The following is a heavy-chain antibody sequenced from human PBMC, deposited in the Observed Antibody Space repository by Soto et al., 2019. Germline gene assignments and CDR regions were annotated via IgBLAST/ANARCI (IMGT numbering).Heavy chain of an antibody. Sequence: QVQLVQSGAEVKKPGASVKVSCKASGYTFTSYDINWVRQATGQGLEWMGWMNPNSGNTGYAQKFQGRVTMTRNTSISTAYMELSSLRSEDTAVYYCAREDAGQGVYSSGYERGTGVRVGQYYYYYYYMDVWGKGTTVTVSS. CDR2: MNPNSGNT. J-gene: IGHJ6*03. V-gene: IGHV1-8*01. D-gene: IGHD6-19*01. CDR3: AREDAGQGVYSSGYERGTGVRVGQYYYYYYYMDV. CDR1: GYTFTSYD.